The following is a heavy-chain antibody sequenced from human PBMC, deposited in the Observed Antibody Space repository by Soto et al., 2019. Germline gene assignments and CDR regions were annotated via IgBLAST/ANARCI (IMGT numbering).Heavy chain of an antibody. D-gene: IGHD7-27*01. J-gene: IGHJ4*02. CDR1: GGSIGSSNW. V-gene: IGHV4-4*02. CDR2: IHDSGST. Sequence: SETLSLTCAVSGGSIGSSNWWSWVRQSPGKGLEWIGEIHDSGSTNYSPSLKSRVTISLDKSKNQFSLNLSYVTAADTAVYYCARGTGDHSGIDYWGQGTLVTVSS. CDR3: ARGTGDHSGIDY.